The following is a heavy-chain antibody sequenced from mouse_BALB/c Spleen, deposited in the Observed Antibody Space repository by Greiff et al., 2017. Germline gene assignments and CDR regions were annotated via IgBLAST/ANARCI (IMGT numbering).Heavy chain of an antibody. V-gene: IGHV5-6-5*01. D-gene: IGHD1-2*01. CDR2: ISSGGST. CDR1: GFTFSSYA. J-gene: IGHJ4*01. CDR3: AGYIGYAMDY. Sequence: LKESGGGLVQPGGSLKLSCAASGFTFSSYAMSWVRQTPEKRLEWVASISSGGSTYYPDSVKGRFTISRDNARNILYLQMSSLRSEDTAMYYCAGYIGYAMDYWGQGTSVTVSS.